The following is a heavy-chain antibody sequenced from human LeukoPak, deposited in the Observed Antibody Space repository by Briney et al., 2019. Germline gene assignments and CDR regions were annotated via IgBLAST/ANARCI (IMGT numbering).Heavy chain of an antibody. CDR2: ISSSSSYI. D-gene: IGHD6-13*01. J-gene: IGHJ5*02. Sequence: GGSLRLSCAASGFTFSSYSMNWVRQAPGKGLEWVSSISSSSSYIYYADSVKGRFTISRDNAKNSLYLQMNSLRAEDTAVYYCATLTAANNRFDPWGQGTLVTVSS. CDR3: ATLTAANNRFDP. V-gene: IGHV3-21*01. CDR1: GFTFSSYS.